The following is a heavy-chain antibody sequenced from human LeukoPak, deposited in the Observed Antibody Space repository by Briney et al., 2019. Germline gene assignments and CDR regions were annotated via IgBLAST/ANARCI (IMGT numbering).Heavy chain of an antibody. CDR3: ARGSSGWPWYFDL. CDR1: GGSISSTSYY. J-gene: IGHJ2*01. Sequence: PSETLSLTCTVSGGSISSTSYYWGWIRPPPGKGLECIGSICCGGNHYYNPPLKSRLTISVATSKNQFSLSLSSVTAADTAVYYCARGSSGWPWYFDLWGRGTLVTVSS. CDR2: ICCGGNH. D-gene: IGHD6-19*01. V-gene: IGHV4-39*01.